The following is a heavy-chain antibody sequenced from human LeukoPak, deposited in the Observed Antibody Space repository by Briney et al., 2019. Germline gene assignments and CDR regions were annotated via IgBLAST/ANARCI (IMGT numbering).Heavy chain of an antibody. D-gene: IGHD7-27*01. CDR1: GFSFSSYG. CDR3: AKDGLTGVNYYYGMDA. Sequence: GGSLRLSCAASGFSFSSYGIHWVRQAPGKGLEWVAVISYDESYKYYADSVKGRFTISRDNSKNTLYLQMNSLRAEDTAVYYCAKDGLTGVNYYYGMDAWGKGTTVTVSS. CDR2: ISYDESYK. J-gene: IGHJ6*04. V-gene: IGHV3-30*18.